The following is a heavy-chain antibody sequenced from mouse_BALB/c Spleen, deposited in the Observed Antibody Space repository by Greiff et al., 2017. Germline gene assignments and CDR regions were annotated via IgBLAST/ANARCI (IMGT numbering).Heavy chain of an antibody. CDR2: ISSGSSTI. J-gene: IGHJ3*01. CDR3: ARSVGYYPFAY. CDR1: GFTFSSFG. D-gene: IGHD2-3*01. Sequence: EVQGVESGGGLVQPGGSRKLSCAASGFTFSSFGMHWVRQAPEKGLEWVAYISSGSSTIYYADTVKGRFTISRDNPKNTLFLQMTSLRSEDTAMYYCARSVGYYPFAYWGQGTLVTVSA. V-gene: IGHV5-17*02.